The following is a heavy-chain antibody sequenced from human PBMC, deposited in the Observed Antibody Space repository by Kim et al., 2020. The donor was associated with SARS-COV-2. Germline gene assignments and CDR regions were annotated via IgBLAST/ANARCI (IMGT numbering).Heavy chain of an antibody. V-gene: IGHV4-59*01. J-gene: IGHJ5*02. CDR1: GGSISSYY. Sequence: SETLSLTCTVSGGSISSYYWSWIRQPPGKGLEWIGYIYYSGSTNYNPSLKSRVTISVDTSKNQFSLKLGSVTAADTAVYYCARLSTLLWFGELSGTTTEYNWFDPWGQGTLVTVSS. D-gene: IGHD3-10*01. CDR2: IYYSGST. CDR3: ARLSTLLWFGELSGTTTEYNWFDP.